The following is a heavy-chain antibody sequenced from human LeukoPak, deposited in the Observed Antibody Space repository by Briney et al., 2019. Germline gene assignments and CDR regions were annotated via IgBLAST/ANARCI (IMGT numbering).Heavy chain of an antibody. V-gene: IGHV3-30-3*01. D-gene: IGHD1-26*01. Sequence: PGGSLRLSCAASGFTFSSYAMHWVRQAPGKGLEWVAVISYDGSNKYYADSVKSRFTISRDNSKNTLYLQMNSLRAEDTAVYYCASGSYYAYWGQGTLVTVSS. J-gene: IGHJ4*02. CDR1: GFTFSSYA. CDR3: ASGSYYAY. CDR2: ISYDGSNK.